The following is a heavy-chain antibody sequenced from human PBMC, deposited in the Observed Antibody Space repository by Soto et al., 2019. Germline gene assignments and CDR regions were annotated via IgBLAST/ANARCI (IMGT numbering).Heavy chain of an antibody. CDR3: ARDVGYTGYEQGNPFDL. Sequence: PSEPLSLTCSVSGGSIRRYYWSWIRQTAGKRLEWIGRMYHTGTTDYNPSLKRRLSMSVDTSKNQFSLRLSSVIAADTALYYCARDVGYTGYEQGNPFDLWGQGTMVT. CDR2: MYHTGTT. CDR1: GGSIRRYY. D-gene: IGHD5-12*01. V-gene: IGHV4-4*07. J-gene: IGHJ3*01.